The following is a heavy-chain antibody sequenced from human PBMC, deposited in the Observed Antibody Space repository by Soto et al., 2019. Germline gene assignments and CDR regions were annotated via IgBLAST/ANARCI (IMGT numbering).Heavy chain of an antibody. J-gene: IGHJ5*02. CDR3: ARPGRGAFDP. CDR1: GDTFGSAS. D-gene: IGHD3-10*01. V-gene: IGHV1-69*01. CDR2: IIPMLGKP. Sequence: QVQLVQSGAEVRKAGSSVKVSCQASGDTFGSASINWVRQAPGQGLEWMGGIIPMLGKPNYAQFFQDRLTITADESANTAYMELRSLRSEDTAVYFCARPGRGAFDPWGQGTPVTVSS.